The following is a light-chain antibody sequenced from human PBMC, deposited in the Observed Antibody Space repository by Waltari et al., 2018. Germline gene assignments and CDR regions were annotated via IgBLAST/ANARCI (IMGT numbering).Light chain of an antibody. CDR2: AAS. CDR3: QQHDNLLFT. CDR1: QSVSSK. V-gene: IGKV3-15*01. J-gene: IGKJ3*01. Sequence: EIVMTQSPATLSVSPGERAPLSCRASQSVSSKLAWYQHKPGQAPRLLIYAASTRATGIPARFSGSVSGTEFTLTISSLQSEDIATYYCQQHDNLLFTFGPGTKVDIK.